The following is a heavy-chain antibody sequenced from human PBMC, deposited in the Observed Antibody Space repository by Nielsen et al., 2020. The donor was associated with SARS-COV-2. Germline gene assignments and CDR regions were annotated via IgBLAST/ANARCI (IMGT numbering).Heavy chain of an antibody. CDR2: IWYDGSNK. V-gene: IGHV3-33*08. D-gene: IGHD1-1*01. CDR1: GFTFDDYA. Sequence: GESLKISCAASGFTFDDYAMHWVRQAPGKGLEWVAVIWYDGSNKYYADSVKGRFTISRDNSKNTLYLQMNSLRAEDTAVYYCAAGTTAQLGYWGQGTLVTVSS. J-gene: IGHJ4*02. CDR3: AAGTTAQLGY.